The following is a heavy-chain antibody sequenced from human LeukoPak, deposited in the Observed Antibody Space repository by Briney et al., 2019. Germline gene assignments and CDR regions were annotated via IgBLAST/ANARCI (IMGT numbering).Heavy chain of an antibody. Sequence: PSETLSLTCTVSGGSISSGDYYWSWIRQPPGKGLEWIGYIYYSGSTYYNPSLKSRVTISVDTSKNQFSLKLSSVTAADTAVYYCARDLVGDPSDWYFDLWGRGTLVTVSS. CDR2: IYYSGST. J-gene: IGHJ2*01. CDR1: GGSISSGDYY. CDR3: ARDLVGDPSDWYFDL. D-gene: IGHD2-15*01. V-gene: IGHV4-30-4*01.